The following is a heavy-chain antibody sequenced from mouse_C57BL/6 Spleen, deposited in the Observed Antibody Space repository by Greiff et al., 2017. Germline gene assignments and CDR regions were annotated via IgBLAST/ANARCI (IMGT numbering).Heavy chain of an antibody. CDR3: ARITTVVDRGDY. J-gene: IGHJ2*01. V-gene: IGHV5-17*01. Sequence: EVHLVESGGGLVKPGGSLKLSCAASGFTFSDYGMHWVRQAPEKGLEWVAYISSGSSTIYYADTVKGRFTISRDNAKNTLFLQMTSLRSEDTAMYYCARITTVVDRGDYWGQGTTLTVSS. CDR1: GFTFSDYG. CDR2: ISSGSSTI. D-gene: IGHD1-1*01.